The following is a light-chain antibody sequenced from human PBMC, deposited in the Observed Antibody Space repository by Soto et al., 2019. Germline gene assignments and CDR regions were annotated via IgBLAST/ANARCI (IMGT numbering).Light chain of an antibody. J-gene: IGKJ1*01. CDR3: QQTFSSPPT. Sequence: LQMTQCPSSLSASVRDRVTITCRASQSICTYLYWYQQKPGKAPKLLIYAASSLQCGVPSRFSGSGSGTDFTLTINSLQPEDFATYYCQQTFSSPPTFGQGTKVDIK. CDR2: AAS. CDR1: QSICTY. V-gene: IGKV1-39*01.